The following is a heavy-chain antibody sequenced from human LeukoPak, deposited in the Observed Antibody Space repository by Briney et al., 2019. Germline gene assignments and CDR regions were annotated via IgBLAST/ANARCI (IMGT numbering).Heavy chain of an antibody. CDR1: GFTFSDYA. D-gene: IGHD1-7*01. J-gene: IGHJ4*02. CDR2: ISGGGGST. V-gene: IGHV3-23*01. CDR3: ARDLSNSFDY. Sequence: GGSLRLSCTASGFTFSDYARSWVRQAPGKGLEWVSTISGGGGSTYYADSVKGRFTISRDNSKNTLYLQMNSLRAEDTAVYYCARDLSNSFDYWGQGTLVTVSS.